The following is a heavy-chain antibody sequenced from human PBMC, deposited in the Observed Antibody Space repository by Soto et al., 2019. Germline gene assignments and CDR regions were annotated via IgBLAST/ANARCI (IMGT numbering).Heavy chain of an antibody. D-gene: IGHD1-26*01. Sequence: QVRQLESGPGLVKHWDTLSLTCTVSGAYVSDFSWSWIRQPAGKGLERIGRITVNGITQYTPSYRRRGSMPMNTSRNPYTLNLQSGTAGPKDTDYCERESGEKRSYETQRGKGTLVTVGS. J-gene: IGHJ1*01. CDR2: ITVNGIT. V-gene: IGHV4-4*07. CDR1: GAYVSDFS. CDR3: ERESGEKRSYETQ.